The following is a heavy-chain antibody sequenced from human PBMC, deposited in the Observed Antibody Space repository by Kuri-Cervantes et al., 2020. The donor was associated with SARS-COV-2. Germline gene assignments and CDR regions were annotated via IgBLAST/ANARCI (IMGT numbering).Heavy chain of an antibody. Sequence: LRLSCTVSGGSISSGDYYWSWIRQPPGKGLEWIGYIYYSGSTYYNPSLKSRVTISVDTSKNQFSLKLSSVTAADTAVYYCARVGVYSSSSGPGPNWFDPWGQGTLVTAPQ. CDR1: GGSISSGDYY. D-gene: IGHD6-6*01. CDR2: IYYSGST. J-gene: IGHJ5*02. CDR3: ARVGVYSSSSGPGPNWFDP. V-gene: IGHV4-30-4*01.